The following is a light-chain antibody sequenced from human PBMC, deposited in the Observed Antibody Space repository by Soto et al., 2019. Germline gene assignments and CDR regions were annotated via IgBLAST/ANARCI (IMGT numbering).Light chain of an antibody. CDR2: DAS. V-gene: IGKV1-5*01. CDR3: QQYNNWPWS. J-gene: IGKJ1*01. CDR1: QRISSW. Sequence: DIQMPQSPSTLSASVGGGSTITCRAGQRISSWLAWYQQKPGKAPRLLIYDASRLASGVPSRFSGSGSGTEFTLTISSLQSEDFAVYYCQQYNNWPWSFGQGTRVEIK.